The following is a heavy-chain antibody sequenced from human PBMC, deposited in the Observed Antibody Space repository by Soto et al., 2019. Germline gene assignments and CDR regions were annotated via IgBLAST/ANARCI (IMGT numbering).Heavy chain of an antibody. CDR1: GGTFNTYA. J-gene: IGHJ4*02. Sequence: QVQLVQSGAEMKKPGSSVKVSCQSSGGTFNTYAMNGVRQAPGQGPEWMGDISPMFGAANYAPKFQGRVTITADDSTGTSYMQLSSLTSEDTALYFCAREVQVHTPAFVYWGQGTLVTVSS. CDR2: ISPMFGAA. CDR3: AREVQVHTPAFVY. V-gene: IGHV1-69*19. D-gene: IGHD3-10*01.